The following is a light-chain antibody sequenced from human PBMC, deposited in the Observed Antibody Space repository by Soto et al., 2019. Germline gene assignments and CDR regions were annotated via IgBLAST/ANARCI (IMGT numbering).Light chain of an antibody. Sequence: DIQLTQSPSTLSASVGDRVTITCQASEDINNYLNWYQQKPGKAPKLLIYDASDLETGVPSRFSGSVSGSDFTFTISSLQSEDFAVYYCQQYKNWPITFGQGTRLEIK. CDR3: QQYKNWPIT. J-gene: IGKJ5*01. CDR2: DAS. CDR1: EDINNY. V-gene: IGKV1-33*01.